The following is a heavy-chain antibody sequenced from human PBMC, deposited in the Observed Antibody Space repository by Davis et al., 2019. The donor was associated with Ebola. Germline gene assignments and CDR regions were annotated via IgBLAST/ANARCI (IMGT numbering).Heavy chain of an antibody. J-gene: IGHJ6*04. Sequence: GESLKISCAASGFTFSSYGMHWVRQAPGKGLEWVSSISSSSSYIYYADSVKGRFTISRDNAKNSLYLQMNSLRAEDTAVYYCAKSGLSFGVVKYHYGMDVWGKGTTVTVSS. CDR3: AKSGLSFGVVKYHYGMDV. D-gene: IGHD3-3*01. V-gene: IGHV3-21*04. CDR2: ISSSSSYI. CDR1: GFTFSSYG.